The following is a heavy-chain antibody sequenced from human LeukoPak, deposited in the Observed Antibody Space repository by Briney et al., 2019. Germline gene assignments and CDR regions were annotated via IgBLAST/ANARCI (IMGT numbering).Heavy chain of an antibody. V-gene: IGHV3-30-3*01. CDR3: ARDHPPEDV. CDR2: ISFDESNK. J-gene: IGHJ6*02. Sequence: GGSLRLSCTASGFAFSNYAMHWVRQAPGKGLEWVALISFDESNKQCADSVKGRFTISRDNSKNTLYLQMNSLRVEDTAVYYCARDHPPEDVWGQGTTVTVSS. CDR1: GFAFSNYA.